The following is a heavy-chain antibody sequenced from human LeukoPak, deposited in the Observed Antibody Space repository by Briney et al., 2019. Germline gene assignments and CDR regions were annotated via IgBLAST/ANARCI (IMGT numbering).Heavy chain of an antibody. CDR2: INAGDSET. Sequence: GESLKISCKASGYKFTNYWIGWVRPRSGKGLEWVGIINAGDSETIYSPSFQGQLTISVDKSVSTAYLHWTSLKASDTAMYYCARVVVPAAISFWGQGTLVNVFS. CDR3: ARVVVPAAISF. CDR1: GYKFTNYW. J-gene: IGHJ4*02. V-gene: IGHV5-51*01. D-gene: IGHD2-2*01.